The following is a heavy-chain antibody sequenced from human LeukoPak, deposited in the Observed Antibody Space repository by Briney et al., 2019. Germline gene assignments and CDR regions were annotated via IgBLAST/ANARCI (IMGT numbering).Heavy chain of an antibody. J-gene: IGHJ4*02. CDR3: AREGGLRWYSYYFDY. V-gene: IGHV3-9*01. D-gene: IGHD4-23*01. CDR2: ISWNGGST. CDR1: GFTFDDYA. Sequence: GRSLRLSCAASGFTFDDYAMHWVRQAPGKGLEWVSGISWNGGSTGYADSVKGRFTISRDNAKNSLYLQMNSLRAEDTALYYCAREGGLRWYSYYFDYWGQGTLVTVSS.